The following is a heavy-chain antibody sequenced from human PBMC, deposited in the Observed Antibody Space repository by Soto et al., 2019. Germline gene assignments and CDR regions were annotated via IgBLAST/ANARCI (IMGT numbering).Heavy chain of an antibody. D-gene: IGHD1-7*01. V-gene: IGHV1-2*04. CDR1: GYTFTGYY. Sequence: ASVKVSCKASGYTFTGYYMHWVRQAPGQGLEWMGWINPNSGGTNYAQKFQGWVTMTRGTSISTAYMELSRLRSDDTAVYYCARVRNYPGAYGMDVWGQGTTVTVSS. CDR3: ARVRNYPGAYGMDV. CDR2: INPNSGGT. J-gene: IGHJ6*02.